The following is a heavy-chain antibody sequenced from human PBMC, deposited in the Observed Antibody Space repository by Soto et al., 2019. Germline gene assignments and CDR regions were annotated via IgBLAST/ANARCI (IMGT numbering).Heavy chain of an antibody. J-gene: IGHJ5*02. V-gene: IGHV3-11*06. Sequence: GGALRLSCAASGFTFSDYYMTWIRQAPGKGLEWVSYISSSSSNTNYADSVKGRFTISRDNAKNSLYLQMNSLRAEDTAVYYCARVLYYHDSSGHGLLGPWAQGSLVIVSS. CDR1: GFTFSDYY. D-gene: IGHD3-22*01. CDR2: ISSSSSNT. CDR3: ARVLYYHDSSGHGLLGP.